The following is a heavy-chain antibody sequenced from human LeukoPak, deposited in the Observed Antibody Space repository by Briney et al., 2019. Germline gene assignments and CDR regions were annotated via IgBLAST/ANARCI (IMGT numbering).Heavy chain of an antibody. CDR2: IYYSGST. J-gene: IGHJ5*02. D-gene: IGHD2-21*02. CDR1: GGSFSGYY. CDR3: ARGPACCGGDCLTPFDP. V-gene: IGHV4-59*01. Sequence: SETLSLTCAVYGGSFSGYYWSWIRQPPGKGLEWIGYIYYSGSTNYNPSLKSRVTISVDTSKNQFSLKLSSVTAADTAVYYCARGPACCGGDCLTPFDPWGQGTLVTVSS.